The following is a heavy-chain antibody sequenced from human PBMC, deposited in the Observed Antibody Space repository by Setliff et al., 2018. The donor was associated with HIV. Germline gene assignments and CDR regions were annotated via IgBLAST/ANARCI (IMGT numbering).Heavy chain of an antibody. CDR3: ATSPLGYCSGCSCSHYVDY. CDR1: GYSFSNYW. D-gene: IGHD2-15*01. J-gene: IGHJ4*02. CDR2: VYPGDSDT. V-gene: IGHV5-51*01. Sequence: PGESLKISCKGSGYSFSNYWIGWVRQMPGKGLEWMGIVYPGDSDTRYSPSFEGQVTISADKSISTAYLQWSSLKASDTAMYYCATSPLGYCSGCSCSHYVDYWGPGTLVTGS.